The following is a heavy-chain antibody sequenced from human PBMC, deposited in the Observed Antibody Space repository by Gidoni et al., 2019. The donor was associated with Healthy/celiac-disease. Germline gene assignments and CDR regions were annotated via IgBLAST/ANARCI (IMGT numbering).Heavy chain of an antibody. Sequence: EVPRLESGGGLVQPGGSTRLSCDASGFTFSSYARSWVRQAPGQGLEWASAISGSGGSTYYADSVKGRFTISRDNSKNTLYLQMNSLRAEDTAVYYCAKDHSGSYRSYYYYGMDVWGQGTTVTVSS. CDR1: GFTFSSYA. CDR2: ISGSGGST. D-gene: IGHD1-26*01. V-gene: IGHV3-23*01. J-gene: IGHJ6*02. CDR3: AKDHSGSYRSYYYYGMDV.